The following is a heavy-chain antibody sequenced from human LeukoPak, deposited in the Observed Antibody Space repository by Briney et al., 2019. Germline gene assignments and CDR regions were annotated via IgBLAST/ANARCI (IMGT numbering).Heavy chain of an antibody. Sequence: GESLKISCKGSGYSFSTHWIGWVRQMPGKGLEWMGTIYPDDSDITYSPPFQGQVTISADRSISTAYLQWSSLKASDTAIYYCARHGGAYCSGNCFYYFDYWGQGTLVTVSS. CDR2: IYPDDSDI. J-gene: IGHJ4*02. D-gene: IGHD2-21*02. CDR1: GYSFSTHW. V-gene: IGHV5-51*01. CDR3: ARHGGAYCSGNCFYYFDY.